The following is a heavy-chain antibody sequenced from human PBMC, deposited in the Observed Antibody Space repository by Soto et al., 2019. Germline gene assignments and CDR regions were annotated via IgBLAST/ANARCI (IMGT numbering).Heavy chain of an antibody. CDR3: ARAYQQLVHEHYAYYYYMDV. Sequence: SETLSLTCAVYGGSFSGYYWSWIRQPPGKGLEWIGEINHSGSTNYNPSLKSRVTISVDTSKNQFSLKLSSVTAADTAVYYCARAYQQLVHEHYAYYYYMDVWGKGTTVTVSS. CDR2: INHSGST. J-gene: IGHJ6*03. CDR1: GGSFSGYY. V-gene: IGHV4-34*01. D-gene: IGHD6-13*01.